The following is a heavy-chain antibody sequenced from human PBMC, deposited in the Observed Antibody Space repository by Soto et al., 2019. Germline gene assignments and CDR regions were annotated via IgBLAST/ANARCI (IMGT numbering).Heavy chain of an antibody. CDR3: ARVGTTVTTFSFDY. Sequence: VASVKVSCKASGYTFTSYAMHWVRQAPGQRLEWMGWINAGNGNTKYSQKFQGRVTITRDTSASTAYMELSSLRSEDTAVYYCARVGTTVTTFSFDYWGQGTLVTVSS. CDR2: INAGNGNT. V-gene: IGHV1-3*01. J-gene: IGHJ4*02. CDR1: GYTFTSYA. D-gene: IGHD4-17*01.